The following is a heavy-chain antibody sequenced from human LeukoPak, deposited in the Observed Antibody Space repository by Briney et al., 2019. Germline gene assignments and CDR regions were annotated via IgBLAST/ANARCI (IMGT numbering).Heavy chain of an antibody. CDR3: ARSLISGYYYGY. CDR2: ISSSGSTI. V-gene: IGHV3-48*03. D-gene: IGHD3-22*01. J-gene: IGHJ4*02. CDR1: GFYFSTYE. Sequence: GGSLRLSCAASGFYFSTYEMNWVRQAPGKGLEWVSYISSSGSTIYYAASVKGRFTISRDNAKKSLYLQMNSLRAEDTAVHYCARSLISGYYYGYWGQGTLVTVSS.